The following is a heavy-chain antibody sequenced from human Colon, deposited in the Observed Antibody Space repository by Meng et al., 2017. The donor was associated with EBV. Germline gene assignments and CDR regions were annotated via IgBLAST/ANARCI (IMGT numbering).Heavy chain of an antibody. J-gene: IGHJ4*02. CDR3: ARVPTTGYKDH. V-gene: IGHV4-34*01. CDR2: VSHPGSA. Sequence: LKQLGAGLLKPSETLSLPCTVNGGSFSGYVWSWVRQPPGKGMEWIGEVSHPGSANYNPSLKSRVTISVDASEKQFSLRLTSVTAADSAVYYCARVPTTGYKDHWGQGTLVTVSS. CDR1: GGSFSGYV. D-gene: IGHD3-9*01.